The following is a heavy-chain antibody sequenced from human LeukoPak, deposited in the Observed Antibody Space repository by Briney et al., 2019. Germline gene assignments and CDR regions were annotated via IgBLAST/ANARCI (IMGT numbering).Heavy chain of an antibody. D-gene: IGHD3-3*01. J-gene: IGHJ4*02. CDR2: FDPEDGET. CDR1: GYTLTELS. V-gene: IGHV1-24*01. CDR3: ATDVLSGYYSQD. Sequence: ASVKVSCKVSGYTLTELSMHWVRQVPGKGLEWMGGFDPEDGETIYAQKFQGRVTMTEDTSTDTAYMELSSLRSEDTAVYYCATDVLSGYYSQDWGQGTLVTVSS.